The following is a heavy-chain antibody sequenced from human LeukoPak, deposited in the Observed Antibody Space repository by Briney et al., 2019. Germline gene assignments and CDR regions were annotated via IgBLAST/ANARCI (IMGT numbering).Heavy chain of an antibody. CDR2: IYASGST. Sequence: SETLSLTCTVSGGSISSGSYYWSWIRQPAGKGLEWIGRIYASGSTNYNPSLKSRVTISVDTSKNQFSLKLSSVTAADTALYYCARDWGGTTGTTFGYWGQGTLVTVSS. D-gene: IGHD1-1*01. CDR3: ARDWGGTTGTTFGY. J-gene: IGHJ4*02. CDR1: GGSISSGSYY. V-gene: IGHV4-61*02.